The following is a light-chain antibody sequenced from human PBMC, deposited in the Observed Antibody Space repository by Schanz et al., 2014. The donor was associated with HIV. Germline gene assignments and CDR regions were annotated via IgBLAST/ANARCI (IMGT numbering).Light chain of an antibody. V-gene: IGLV2-14*02. Sequence: QSALTQPASVSGSPGQSITISCTGTSSDVGSYNLVSWYQQHPGKAPKLMIYEGSKRPSGVSNRFSGSKSGNTASLTISGLQAEDEADYYCISYTSDSVVFGGGTKLTVL. J-gene: IGLJ2*01. CDR1: SSDVGSYNL. CDR3: ISYTSDSVV. CDR2: EGS.